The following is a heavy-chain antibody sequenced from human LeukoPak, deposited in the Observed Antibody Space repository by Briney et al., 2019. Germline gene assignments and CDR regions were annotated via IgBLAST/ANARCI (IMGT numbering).Heavy chain of an antibody. D-gene: IGHD3-16*01. Sequence: GGSLRLSCAASGFTFSNHAMNWVRQAPGKGLEWVSAISGSGNTFYIDSVKGRFTISRDNSKDTLYLQMNSLGAEDTAVYYCARTPLLGRFYYYGMDVWGQGTVVTVSS. CDR2: ISGSGNT. CDR1: GFTFSNHA. J-gene: IGHJ6*02. CDR3: ARTPLLGRFYYYGMDV. V-gene: IGHV3-23*01.